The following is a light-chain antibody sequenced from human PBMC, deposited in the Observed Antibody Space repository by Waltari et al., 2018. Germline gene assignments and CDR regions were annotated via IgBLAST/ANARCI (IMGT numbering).Light chain of an antibody. CDR3: HQSSSLPLT. CDR1: QSIVSS. CDR2: YAS. Sequence: EIVLTQSPDFQSVPPQEKFTITCRASQSIVSSLHWYQQKPDQPPTHLIKYASQSISGVPSRFSGSGSGTDFTLTINSLEAEDAATYYCHQSSSLPLTFGGGTKVEIK. V-gene: IGKV6-21*02. J-gene: IGKJ4*01.